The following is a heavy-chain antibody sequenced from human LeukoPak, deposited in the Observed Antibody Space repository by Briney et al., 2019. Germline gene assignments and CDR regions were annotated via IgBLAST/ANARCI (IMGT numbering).Heavy chain of an antibody. CDR1: GYTFTDYY. J-gene: IGHJ6*02. Sequence: ASVKVPCKASGYTFTDYYMHWVRQAPGQGLEWMGWINPNSGGTNYAQKFQGRVTMTRDTSISTAYMELSRLRSDDTAVYYCARGRDSSSWYDGMDVWGQGTTVTVSS. CDR3: ARGRDSSSWYDGMDV. CDR2: INPNSGGT. D-gene: IGHD6-13*01. V-gene: IGHV1-2*02.